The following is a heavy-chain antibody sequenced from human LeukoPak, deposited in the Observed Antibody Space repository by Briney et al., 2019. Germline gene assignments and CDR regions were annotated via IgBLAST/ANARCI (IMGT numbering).Heavy chain of an antibody. CDR3: AKLRPEGMATILPYFDY. V-gene: IGHV3-30*18. D-gene: IGHD5-24*01. CDR2: ISYDGSNK. Sequence: GGSLRLSCAASGFTFSSYGMHWVRQAPGKGLEWVAVISYDGSNKYYADSVKGRFTISRDNSKNTLYLQMNSLRAEDTAVYYCAKLRPEGMATILPYFDYWGQGTLVTVSS. J-gene: IGHJ4*02. CDR1: GFTFSSYG.